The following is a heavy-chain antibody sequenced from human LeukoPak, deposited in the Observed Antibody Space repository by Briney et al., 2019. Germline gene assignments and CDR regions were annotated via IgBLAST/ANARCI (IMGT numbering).Heavy chain of an antibody. J-gene: IGHJ4*02. CDR3: AIRSYSSSWFFFDY. Sequence: SETLSLTCTVSGGSISSYYWSWIRQPPGKGLEWIGYIYYSGSTNYNPSLKSRVTISVDTSKNQFSLKLSSVTAADTAVYYCAIRSYSSSWFFFDYWGQGTLVTVSS. CDR2: IYYSGST. CDR1: GGSISSYY. D-gene: IGHD6-13*01. V-gene: IGHV4-59*01.